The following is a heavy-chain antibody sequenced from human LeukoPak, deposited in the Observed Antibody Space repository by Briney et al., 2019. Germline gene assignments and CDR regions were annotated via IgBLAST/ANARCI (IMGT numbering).Heavy chain of an antibody. CDR3: AREPHLRFSHGVSDDGFDV. D-gene: IGHD2-8*01. V-gene: IGHV4-61*01. CDR1: GASISISNAY. J-gene: IGHJ3*01. CDR2: IYYRGKT. Sequence: SESLSLNRDFSGASISISNAYWHWVRQPPGRGLEWIGYIYYRGKTDNTPSFKSRVTIPVDTSKTQFSRKLTYFNTADRACFYCAREPHLRFSHGVSDDGFDVWGQGTMVSVSS.